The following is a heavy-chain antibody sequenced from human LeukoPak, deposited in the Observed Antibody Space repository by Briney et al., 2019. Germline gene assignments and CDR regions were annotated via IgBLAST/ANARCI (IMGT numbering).Heavy chain of an antibody. V-gene: IGHV3-11*01. CDR3: ARHSTFGGVNWFDP. Sequence: GGSLRLSCAASGFTFSNYYMAWIRQAPGKGLEWVSYITDSGGSKYYADSVKGRFTISRDNAENSLYLQMNNLRAEDTAVYYCARHSTFGGVNWFDPWGQGTLVTVSS. CDR1: GFTFSNYY. J-gene: IGHJ5*02. CDR2: ITDSGGSK. D-gene: IGHD3-16*01.